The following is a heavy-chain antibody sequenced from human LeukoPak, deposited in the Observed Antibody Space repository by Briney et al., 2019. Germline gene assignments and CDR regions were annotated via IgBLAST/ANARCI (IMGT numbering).Heavy chain of an antibody. J-gene: IGHJ5*02. CDR1: GYTFTGYY. V-gene: IGHV1-2*02. CDR3: ARQPQPGGYENWFDP. CDR2: INPNSGGT. D-gene: IGHD5-12*01. Sequence: GASVKVSCKASGYTFTGYYMHWVRQAPGQGLEWMGWINPNSGGTNYAQKFQGRVTMTRDTSISTAYMELSRLRSDDTAVYYCARQPQPGGYENWFDPWGQGTLVTVSS.